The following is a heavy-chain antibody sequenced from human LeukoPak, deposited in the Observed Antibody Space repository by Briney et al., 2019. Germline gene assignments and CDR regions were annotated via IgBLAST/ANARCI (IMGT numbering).Heavy chain of an antibody. CDR2: IYYSGST. J-gene: IGHJ4*02. CDR3: ARVRGYFDWLHPFDY. V-gene: IGHV4-39*01. D-gene: IGHD3-9*01. Sequence: SETLSLTCTVSGGSISSSSYYWGWIRQPPGKGLEWIGSIYYSGSTYYNPSLKSRVTISVDTSKNQFSLKLSSVTAADTAVYYCARVRGYFDWLHPFDYWGQGTLVTVSS. CDR1: GGSISSSSYY.